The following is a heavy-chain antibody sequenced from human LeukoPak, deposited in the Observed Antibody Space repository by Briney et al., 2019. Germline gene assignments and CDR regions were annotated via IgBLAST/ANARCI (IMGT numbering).Heavy chain of an antibody. D-gene: IGHD2-21*01. J-gene: IGHJ4*02. CDR2: ISSSSSYI. Sequence: GGSLRLXCAASGFTFSSYSMNWVRQAPGKGLEWVSSISSSSSYIYYADSVKGRFTISRDNAKNSLYLQMNSLRAEDTAVYYCARGYCGGDCYNNFDYWGQGTLVTVSS. CDR3: ARGYCGGDCYNNFDY. CDR1: GFTFSSYS. V-gene: IGHV3-21*01.